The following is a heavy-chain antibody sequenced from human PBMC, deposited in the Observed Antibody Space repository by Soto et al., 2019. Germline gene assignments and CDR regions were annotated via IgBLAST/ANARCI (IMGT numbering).Heavy chain of an antibody. CDR1: GYTLTELS. CDR3: AIHSGYSSGWLNWFDP. V-gene: IGHV1-24*01. D-gene: IGHD6-19*01. J-gene: IGHJ5*02. CDR2: FDPEDGET. Sequence: ASVKVSCKVSGYTLTELSMHWVRQAPGKGLEWMGGFDPEDGETIYAQKFQGRVTMTEDTSTDTAYMELSSLRSEDTAVYYCAIHSGYSSGWLNWFDPWGQGTLVTGSS.